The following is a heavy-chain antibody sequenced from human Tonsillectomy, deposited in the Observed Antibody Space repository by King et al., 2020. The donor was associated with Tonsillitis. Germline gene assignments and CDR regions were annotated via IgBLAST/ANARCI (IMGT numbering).Heavy chain of an antibody. D-gene: IGHD3-22*01. CDR1: GGSISSSY. J-gene: IGHJ3*02. Sequence: QLQESGPGLVKPSETLSLTRTVSGGSISSSYWSRIRQPPGKGLEWVGYIYHSGSTNYNPSLKSRVTISVDTSKNQFSLKLSSVTAADTAVYYCAKRDRSGTDDAFDIWGQGTMVTVSS. CDR3: AKRDRSGTDDAFDI. V-gene: IGHV4-59*08. CDR2: IYHSGST.